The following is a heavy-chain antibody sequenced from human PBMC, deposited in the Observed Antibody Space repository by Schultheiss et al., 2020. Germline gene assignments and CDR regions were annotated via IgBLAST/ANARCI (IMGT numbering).Heavy chain of an antibody. D-gene: IGHD2-8*01. J-gene: IGHJ4*02. CDR3: AKAMVWKAKTYFDY. V-gene: IGHV3-23*01. CDR2: ISGSGGST. Sequence: GESLKISCAASGFTFSSYAMSWVRQAPGKGLEWVSAISGSGGSTYYADSVKGRFTISRDNSKNTLYLQMNSLRAEDTAVYYCAKAMVWKAKTYFDYWGQGTLGTVSS. CDR1: GFTFSSYA.